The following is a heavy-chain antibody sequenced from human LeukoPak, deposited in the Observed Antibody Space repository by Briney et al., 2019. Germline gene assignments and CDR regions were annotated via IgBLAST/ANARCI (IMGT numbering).Heavy chain of an antibody. V-gene: IGHV4-59*01. CDR2: IYYSGST. CDR3: AREDSSSWRWFDP. D-gene: IGHD6-13*01. J-gene: IGHJ5*02. Sequence: SEALSLTCSVSGGSTSSNYWSWIRQPPGKGLEWIGYIYYSGSTNYNPSLKSRVTISVDTSKNQFSPKLSSVTAADTAVYYCAREDSSSWRWFDPWGQGTLVTVSS. CDR1: GGSTSSNY.